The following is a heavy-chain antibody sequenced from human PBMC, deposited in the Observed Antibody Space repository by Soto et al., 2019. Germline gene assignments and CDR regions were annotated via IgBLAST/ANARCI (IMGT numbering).Heavy chain of an antibody. CDR2: ISYDGSSK. D-gene: IGHD4-4*01. CDR3: ATHLDYSNYVPLDY. J-gene: IGHJ4*02. Sequence: PGGSLRLSCAASGFTLSSYGMHWVRQAPGKGLEWVAVISYDGSSKYYAESVKGRFTISRDSSKNTLYLQMNSLRTEDTAVYYCATHLDYSNYVPLDYWGQGTLDTVSS. V-gene: IGHV3-30*03. CDR1: GFTLSSYG.